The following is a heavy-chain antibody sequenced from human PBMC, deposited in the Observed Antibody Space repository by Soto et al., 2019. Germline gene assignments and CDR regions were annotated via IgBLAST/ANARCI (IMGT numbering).Heavy chain of an antibody. CDR2: ISAYNGNT. CDR1: GYTFTSYG. D-gene: IGHD2-15*01. Sequence: AAVKVSWKASGYTFTSYGISWVRQAPGQGLEWMGWISAYNGNTNYAQKLQGRVTMTTDTSTSTAYMELRSLRSDDTAVYYCATVGSDIVVVVAATYIWFEPWGQRTLVTVSS. CDR3: ATVGSDIVVVVAATYIWFEP. V-gene: IGHV1-18*04. J-gene: IGHJ5*02.